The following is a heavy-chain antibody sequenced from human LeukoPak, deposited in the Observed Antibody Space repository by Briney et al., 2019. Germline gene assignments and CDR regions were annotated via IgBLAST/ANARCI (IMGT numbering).Heavy chain of an antibody. J-gene: IGHJ4*02. V-gene: IGHV3-74*01. CDR2: MNSDGSAT. Sequence: GGSLRLSCAASGFTFSNYWMHWVRQAPGKGLVWVTRMNSDGSATYYADSVQGRFTISRDNAKNTLYLQMNSLRAEDTAMDFCAKGPNYFDSWGQGTLVTVSS. CDR3: AKGPNYFDS. CDR1: GFTFSNYW.